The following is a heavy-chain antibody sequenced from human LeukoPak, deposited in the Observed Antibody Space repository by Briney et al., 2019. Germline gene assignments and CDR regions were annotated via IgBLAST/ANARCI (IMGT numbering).Heavy chain of an antibody. J-gene: IGHJ2*01. CDR1: GFTFSSYA. V-gene: IGHV3-23*01. Sequence: GGSLRLSCAASGFTFSSYAMSWVRQAPGKGLEWVSAISGSGGSTYYADSVEGRFTISRDNSKNTVFLQMNSLRAEDTAVYYCAKETAFIAVTDYWYFDLWGRGTLVTVSS. CDR3: AKETAFIAVTDYWYFDL. D-gene: IGHD6-19*01. CDR2: ISGSGGST.